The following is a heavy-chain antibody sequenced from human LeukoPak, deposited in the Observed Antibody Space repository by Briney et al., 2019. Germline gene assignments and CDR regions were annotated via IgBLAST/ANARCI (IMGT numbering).Heavy chain of an antibody. V-gene: IGHV4-59*01. CDR2: IYYSGST. J-gene: IGHJ4*02. D-gene: IGHD4-17*01. CDR3: ARHYGAYQHRDY. Sequence: PSETLSLTCTVSGGSISKYYWSWIRQPPGKGLEWIGYIYYSGSTNYNPSFKSRLTISVDTSKNQFSLKLSSVTAADTAVYYCARHYGAYQHRDYWGQGTLVTVSS. CDR1: GGSISKYY.